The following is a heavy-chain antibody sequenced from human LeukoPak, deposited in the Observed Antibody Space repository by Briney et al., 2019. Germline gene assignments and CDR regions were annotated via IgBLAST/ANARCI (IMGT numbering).Heavy chain of an antibody. V-gene: IGHV1-58*02. CDR1: GFTFTSSA. D-gene: IGHD3-16*02. J-gene: IGHJ3*02. Sequence: TSVKVSCKASGFTFTSSAMQWVRQARGQGLEWIGWIVVGSGNTNYAQKFQERVTIPRDMSTSTAYMELSSVRSEDTAVYYCAAGVRLSAFDIWGQGTMVTVSS. CDR3: AAGVRLSAFDI. CDR2: IVVGSGNT.